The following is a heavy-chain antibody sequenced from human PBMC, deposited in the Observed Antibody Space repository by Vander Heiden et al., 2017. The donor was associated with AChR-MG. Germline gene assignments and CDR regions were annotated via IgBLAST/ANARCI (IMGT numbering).Heavy chain of an antibody. D-gene: IGHD7-27*01. CDR3: ARVFRKRLQRLGTPKSDYYYYGMDV. CDR2: ISYDGSSK. CDR1: GFTLRRLR. Sequence: QFQLVGPGGAGTHLVIPMSLSWSASGFTLRRLRAHVVRQAPGKGLEWVASISYDGSSKDYTDSVKGRFTIARDDPKNTVSVQMSSLRAEDTAVYYCARVFRKRLQRLGTPKSDYYYYGMDVWGLGTTVTVSS. J-gene: IGHJ6*02. V-gene: IGHV3-30*04.